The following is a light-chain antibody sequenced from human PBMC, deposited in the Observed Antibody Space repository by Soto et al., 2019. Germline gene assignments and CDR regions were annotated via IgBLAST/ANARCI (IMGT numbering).Light chain of an antibody. CDR1: QSVTSNY. V-gene: IGKV3-20*01. J-gene: IGKJ1*01. Sequence: EIVLTQSPGTLSLSPGERATLSCRASQSVTSNYLAWYQQEPGQAPSLLIYGASARAAGIPDRFSGSGTGTDFALTISGLEPEDFAVYFCQQYASSPWTFGQGTKVDIK. CDR3: QQYASSPWT. CDR2: GAS.